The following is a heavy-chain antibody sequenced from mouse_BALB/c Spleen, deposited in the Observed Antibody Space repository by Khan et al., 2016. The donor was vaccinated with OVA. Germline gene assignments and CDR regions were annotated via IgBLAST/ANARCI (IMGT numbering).Heavy chain of an antibody. Sequence: QLQQPGAELVKPGAPVKLSCKASGYTFTSYWMNWVKQRPGQGLEWIGRIDPSDSETHYNQKFKAKATLTVDKSSSTADIQLSSLTAEDSAVYYCARDQDGNYFYAMDYWGQGTSVTVSS. V-gene: IGHV1-69*02. CDR1: GYTFTSYW. CDR3: ARDQDGNYFYAMDY. CDR2: IDPSDSET. D-gene: IGHD2-1*01. J-gene: IGHJ4*01.